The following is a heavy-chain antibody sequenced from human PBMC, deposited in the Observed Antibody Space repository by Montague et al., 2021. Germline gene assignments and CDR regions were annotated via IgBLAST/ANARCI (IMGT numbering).Heavy chain of an antibody. J-gene: IGHJ5*02. D-gene: IGHD2-21*02. V-gene: IGHV4-34*01. CDR2: INHSGST. CDR3: ARPGVVTGWFDP. Sequence: SETLSLTCTVSGGSFSGYYWSWICQYPGNGLEWIGEINHSGSTNYNPSLKSRVTISVDTSKNQFSLQLSSVTAADTAVYYCARPGVVTGWFDPWGQGTLVTVSS. CDR1: GGSFSGYY.